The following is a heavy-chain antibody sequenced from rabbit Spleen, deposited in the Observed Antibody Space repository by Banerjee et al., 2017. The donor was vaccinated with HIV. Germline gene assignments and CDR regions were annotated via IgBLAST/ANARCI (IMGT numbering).Heavy chain of an antibody. Sequence: QEQLVESGGGLVKPEGSLKLSCTASGFSFSNKAVMCWVRQAPGKGLEWIGYIDPLFGSTYYASWVNGRFSISRENTQNTVSLQLNSLTAADTATYFCVRDKASTHGDYGPYYFDLWGPGTLVTVS. CDR3: VRDKASTHGDYGPYYFDL. CDR2: IDPLFGST. CDR1: GFSFSNKA. V-gene: IGHV1S47*01. D-gene: IGHD2-1*01. J-gene: IGHJ4*01.